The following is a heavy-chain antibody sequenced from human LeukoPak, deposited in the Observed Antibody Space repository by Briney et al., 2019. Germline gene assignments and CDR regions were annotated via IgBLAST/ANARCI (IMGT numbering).Heavy chain of an antibody. CDR1: GGSISSSSYY. CDR3: AKSGGYGLIDY. V-gene: IGHV4-39*01. Sequence: SETLSLNCTVSGGSISSSSYYWAWIRQPPGKGLEWIGSIYYSGSTYYNASLQSRVTISIDTSKNQFSQRLNSVTAADTAMYYCAKSGGYGLIDYWGQGTLVTVSS. J-gene: IGHJ4*02. D-gene: IGHD1-26*01. CDR2: IYYSGST.